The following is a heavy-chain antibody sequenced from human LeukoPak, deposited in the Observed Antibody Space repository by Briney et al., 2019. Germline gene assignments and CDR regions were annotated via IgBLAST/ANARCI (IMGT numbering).Heavy chain of an antibody. Sequence: ASVKVSCKVSGYTLTELSMHWVRQAPGKGLEWMGGFDPEDGETIYAQKFQGRVTMTEDTSTDTAYMELSSLRSEDTAVYYCATAVERYYDSGSYSSWFDPWGQGTLVTVS. CDR2: FDPEDGET. J-gene: IGHJ5*02. D-gene: IGHD3-10*01. CDR1: GYTLTELS. V-gene: IGHV1-24*01. CDR3: ATAVERYYDSGSYSSWFDP.